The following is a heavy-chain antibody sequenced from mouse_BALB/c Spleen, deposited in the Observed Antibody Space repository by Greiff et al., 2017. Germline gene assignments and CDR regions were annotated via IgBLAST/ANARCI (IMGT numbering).Heavy chain of an antibody. Sequence: VKLVESGPGLVAPSQSLSITCTVSGFSLTGYGVNWVRQPPGKGLEWLGMIWGDGSTDYNSALNSSLSISKDNSKSQVFLKMNSLQNDDTSRYYCARDYSISLSYAMDYWGEGTSVTVSS. CDR3: ARDYSISLSYAMDY. CDR2: IWGDGST. J-gene: IGHJ4*01. CDR1: GFSLTGYG. V-gene: IGHV2-6-7*01. D-gene: IGHD1-1*01.